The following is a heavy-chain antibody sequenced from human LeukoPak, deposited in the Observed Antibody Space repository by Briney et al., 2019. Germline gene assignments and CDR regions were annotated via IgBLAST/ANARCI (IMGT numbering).Heavy chain of an antibody. Sequence: ASVKVSCKASGGTFSSYTISWVRQAPGQGLEWMGRIIPILGIANYAQKFQGRVTITADKSTSTAYMELSSLRSEDTAVYYCARESDNNAFDIWGQGTMVTVSS. CDR1: GGTFSSYT. CDR3: ARESDNNAFDI. CDR2: IIPILGIA. D-gene: IGHD1-14*01. J-gene: IGHJ3*02. V-gene: IGHV1-69*04.